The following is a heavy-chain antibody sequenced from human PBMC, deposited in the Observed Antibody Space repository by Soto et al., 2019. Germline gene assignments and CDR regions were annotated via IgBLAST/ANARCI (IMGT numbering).Heavy chain of an antibody. CDR3: ARTNIAAAFSLYYYYYMDV. Sequence: SETLSLTCTVSGGSISSYYWSWIRQPPGKGLEWIGYIYYSGSTNYNPSLKSRVTISVDTSKNQFSLKLSSVTAADTAVYYCARTNIAAAFSLYYYYYMDVWGKGTTVTVSS. D-gene: IGHD6-13*01. CDR2: IYYSGST. CDR1: GGSISSYY. V-gene: IGHV4-59*01. J-gene: IGHJ6*03.